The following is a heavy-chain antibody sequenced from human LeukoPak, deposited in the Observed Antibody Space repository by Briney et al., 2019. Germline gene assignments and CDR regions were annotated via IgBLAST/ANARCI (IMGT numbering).Heavy chain of an antibody. V-gene: IGHV1-2*02. CDR1: GYTFTGYY. J-gene: IGHJ6*03. CDR2: INPNSGGT. Sequence: ASVKVSCKASGYTFTGYYMHWVRQAPGQGLEWMGWINPNSGGTNYAQKFQGRVTMTRDTSISTAYMELSRLRSDDTAVYYCATHSSSSQLLSSLELHYYMDVWGKGTTVTVSS. CDR3: ATHSSSSQLLSSLELHYYMDV. D-gene: IGHD6-6*01.